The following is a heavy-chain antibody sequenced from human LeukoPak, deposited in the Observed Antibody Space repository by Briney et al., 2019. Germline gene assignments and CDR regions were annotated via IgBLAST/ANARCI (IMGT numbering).Heavy chain of an antibody. Sequence: GGSLRLSCAASGFTFNTYAMAWVRQAPGKGLEWVSSISGSGGSTNYADSVKGRFFISRDKSGNTLFLQMSSLGAEDTAVYYCAKASSSWYSEIDYWGQGTQVTVSS. CDR1: GFTFNTYA. CDR3: AKASSSWYSEIDY. V-gene: IGHV3-23*01. J-gene: IGHJ4*02. CDR2: ISGSGGST. D-gene: IGHD6-13*01.